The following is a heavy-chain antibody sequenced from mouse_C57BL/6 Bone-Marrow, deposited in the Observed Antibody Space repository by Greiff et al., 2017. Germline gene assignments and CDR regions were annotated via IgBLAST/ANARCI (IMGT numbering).Heavy chain of an antibody. Sequence: QVQLKESGAELARPGASVKLSCKASGYTFTSYTMHWVKQRPGQGLEWIGYINPSSGYTKYNQKFKDKATLTADKSSSTAYMQLSSLTSEDSAVYYCARVYYGNCDYWGQGTTLTVSS. J-gene: IGHJ2*01. D-gene: IGHD2-1*01. CDR2: INPSSGYT. CDR3: ARVYYGNCDY. V-gene: IGHV1-4*01. CDR1: GYTFTSYT.